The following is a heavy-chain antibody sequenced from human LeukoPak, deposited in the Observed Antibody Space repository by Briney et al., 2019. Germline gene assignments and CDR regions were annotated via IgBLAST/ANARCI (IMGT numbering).Heavy chain of an antibody. D-gene: IGHD3-22*01. CDR1: GFTFSSYW. Sequence: GGSLRLSCAASGFTFSSYWMHWVRQAPGKGLEWVANIKQDGSEIYYADSVKGRFTISRDNSKNTLYVQVNSLGTEGTAAYYCAKGSYYDSSGSFYFDYWGLGTLVTVSS. CDR2: IKQDGSEI. J-gene: IGHJ4*02. V-gene: IGHV3-7*03. CDR3: AKGSYYDSSGSFYFDY.